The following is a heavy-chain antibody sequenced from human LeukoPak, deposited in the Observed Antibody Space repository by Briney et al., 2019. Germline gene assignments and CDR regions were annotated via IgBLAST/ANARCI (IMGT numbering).Heavy chain of an antibody. CDR3: ARDLWGQWLAHDY. D-gene: IGHD6-19*01. V-gene: IGHV3-21*01. J-gene: IGHJ4*02. CDR1: GFTFSSYS. CDR2: ISSSSYI. Sequence: PGGSLRLSCAASGFTFSSYSMNWVRQAPGKGLEWVSSISSSSYIYYADSVKGRFTISRDNAKNSLYLQMNSLRAEDTAVYYCARDLWGQWLAHDYWGQGTLVTVSS.